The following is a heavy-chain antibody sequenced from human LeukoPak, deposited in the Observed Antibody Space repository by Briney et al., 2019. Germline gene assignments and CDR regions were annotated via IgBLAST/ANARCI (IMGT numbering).Heavy chain of an antibody. CDR3: ARTLVYAIRILEWYFDL. CDR2: IIPIFGTA. Sequence: ASVKVSCKASGGTFSSYAISWVRQAPGQGLEWMGGIIPIFGTANYAQKFQGRVTITTDESTSTAYMELSSLRSEDTAVYYCARTLVYAIRILEWYFDLWGQGTTVTVSS. CDR1: GGTFSSYA. V-gene: IGHV1-69*05. J-gene: IGHJ6*02. D-gene: IGHD2-8*01.